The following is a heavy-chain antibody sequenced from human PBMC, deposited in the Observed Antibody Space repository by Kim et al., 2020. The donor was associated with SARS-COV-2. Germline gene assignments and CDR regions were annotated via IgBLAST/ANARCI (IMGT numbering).Heavy chain of an antibody. Sequence: NPALKSRVTISRDTSTNTFSLRLTSGTAADTAVYYCAREVDAAGDSDAFDIWGQGTVVTVSS. V-gene: IGHV4-31*02. CDR3: AREVDAAGDSDAFDI. D-gene: IGHD2-21*02. J-gene: IGHJ3*02.